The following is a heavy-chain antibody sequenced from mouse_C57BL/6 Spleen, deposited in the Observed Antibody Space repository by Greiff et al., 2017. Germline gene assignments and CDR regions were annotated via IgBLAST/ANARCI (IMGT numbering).Heavy chain of an antibody. Sequence: VQLQESGAELVRPGASVTLSCKASGYTFTDYEMHWVKQTPVHGLEWIGAIDPETGGPAYNQKFKGKAILTADKSSSTAYMELRSLTSEDSAVYYCTRERDYGSSAWFAYWGQGTLVTVSA. CDR1: GYTFTDYE. V-gene: IGHV1-15*01. CDR3: TRERDYGSSAWFAY. D-gene: IGHD1-1*01. CDR2: IDPETGGP. J-gene: IGHJ3*01.